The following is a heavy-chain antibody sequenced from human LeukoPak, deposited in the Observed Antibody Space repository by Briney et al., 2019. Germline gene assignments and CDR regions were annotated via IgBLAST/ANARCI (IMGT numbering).Heavy chain of an antibody. CDR3: ARAKGYCSGGSCYYDPRAKYFDY. CDR2: IYHSGST. V-gene: IGHV4-38-2*02. D-gene: IGHD2-15*01. Sequence: SETLSLTCTVFGYSISSGYYWGWIRQPPGKGLEWIGSIYHSGSTYYNPSLKSRVTISVDTSKNQFSLKLSSVTAADTAVYYCARAKGYCSGGSCYYDPRAKYFDYWGQGTLVTVSS. CDR1: GYSISSGYY. J-gene: IGHJ4*02.